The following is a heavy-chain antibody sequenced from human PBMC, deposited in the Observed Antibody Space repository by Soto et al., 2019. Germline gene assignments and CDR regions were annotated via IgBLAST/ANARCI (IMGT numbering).Heavy chain of an antibody. V-gene: IGHV3-23*01. J-gene: IGHJ6*03. Sequence: PSETLSLSCAASGFTFSSYAMSWVRQAPGKGLEWVSAISGSGGSTYYADSVKGRFTISRDNSKNTLYLQMNSLRAEDTAVYYCALREMGCSGGSCYSLHYYYYYMDVWGKGTTVTVSS. CDR2: ISGSGGST. D-gene: IGHD2-15*01. CDR3: ALREMGCSGGSCYSLHYYYYYMDV. CDR1: GFTFSSYA.